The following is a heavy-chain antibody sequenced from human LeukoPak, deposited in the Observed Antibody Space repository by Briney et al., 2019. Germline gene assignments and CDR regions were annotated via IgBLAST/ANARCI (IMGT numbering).Heavy chain of an antibody. CDR1: GFSFTPYS. Sequence: GGSLRLSCAASGFSFTPYSMNWVRQAPGKGLEWLSYITVSGSRIYYADSVKGRFTISRDNAENSLYLQMHSLRADDTAVYYCARADSYRFDSWGQGTLVTVSS. V-gene: IGHV3-48*01. CDR3: ARADSYRFDS. J-gene: IGHJ4*02. D-gene: IGHD2-21*01. CDR2: ITVSGSRI.